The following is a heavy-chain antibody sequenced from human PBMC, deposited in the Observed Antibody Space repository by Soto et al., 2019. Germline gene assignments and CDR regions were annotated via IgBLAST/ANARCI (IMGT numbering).Heavy chain of an antibody. CDR2: IYYSGST. J-gene: IGHJ5*02. CDR1: GGSISSYY. D-gene: IGHD3-10*01. Sequence: SETLSLTCTVSGGSISSYYWSWIRQPPGKGLEWIGYIYYSGSTNYNPSLNSRVTISVDTSKNQFSLKLNSVTAADTAVYYCARVWRFGELNWFDLWGQGTLVTVSS. V-gene: IGHV4-59*01. CDR3: ARVWRFGELNWFDL.